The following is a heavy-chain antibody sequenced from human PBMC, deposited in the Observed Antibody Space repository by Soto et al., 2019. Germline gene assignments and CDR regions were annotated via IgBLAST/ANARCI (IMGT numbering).Heavy chain of an antibody. CDR1: GCSFSNFG. CDR3: AREGSGYNF. V-gene: IGHV1-69*13. J-gene: IGHJ4*02. CDR2: IAPVFGRP. D-gene: IGHD5-18*01. Sequence: SSVNVSCKACGCSFSNFGMSWVRQAPGQGLEWMGGIAPVFGRPNYAPRFRGSLTITADESTSTGYMELISLRSDDTAVYYCAREGSGYNFWGQGTQVTVSS.